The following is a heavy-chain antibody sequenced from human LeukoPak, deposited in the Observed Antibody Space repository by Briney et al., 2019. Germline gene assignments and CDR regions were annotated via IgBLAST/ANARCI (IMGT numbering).Heavy chain of an antibody. J-gene: IGHJ5*02. Sequence: SETLSLTCTVSGGSISSSSYYWGWIRQPPGKGLEWIGSIYYSGSTYYNPSLKSRVTISVDTSKNQFSLKLSSVTAADTAVYYCARGLIPFDPWGQGTLVTVSS. CDR3: ARGLIPFDP. D-gene: IGHD2-21*01. CDR2: IYYSGST. V-gene: IGHV4-39*07. CDR1: GGSISSSSYY.